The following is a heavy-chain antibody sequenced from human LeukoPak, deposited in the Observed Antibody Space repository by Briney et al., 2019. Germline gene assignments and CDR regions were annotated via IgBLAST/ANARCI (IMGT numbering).Heavy chain of an antibody. V-gene: IGHV5-51*01. CDR3: ARRALRGSSSGSYYKDPSSLQEDY. J-gene: IGHJ4*02. CDR1: GYSFASYW. D-gene: IGHD3-10*01. Sequence: HGESLKISCKGSGYSFASYWIGWVRQMPGKGLEWMGIIYPGDSDTRYSPSFQGQVTISADKSISTAYLQWSSLKASDTAMYYCARRALRGSSSGSYYKDPSSLQEDYWGQGTLVTVSS. CDR2: IYPGDSDT.